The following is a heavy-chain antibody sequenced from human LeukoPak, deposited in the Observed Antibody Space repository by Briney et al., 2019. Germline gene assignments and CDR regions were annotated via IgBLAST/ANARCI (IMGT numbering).Heavy chain of an antibody. V-gene: IGHV3-21*01. J-gene: IGHJ4*02. Sequence: GSLRLSCAASGFTFSSYSMNWVRQAPGKGLEWVSSISSSSSYIYYADSVKGRFTISRGNAKNSLYLQMNSLRAEDTAVYYCARESTVTGGISYFGYWGQGTLVTVSS. CDR2: ISSSSSYI. D-gene: IGHD4-17*01. CDR3: ARESTVTGGISYFGY. CDR1: GFTFSSYS.